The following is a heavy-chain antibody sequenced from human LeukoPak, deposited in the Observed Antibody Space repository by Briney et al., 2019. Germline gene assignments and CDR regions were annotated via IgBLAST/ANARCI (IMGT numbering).Heavy chain of an antibody. Sequence: TVRCWCAASGFTSRSFAMHRVRQAPGKGLEWVAVISYDGSNKYYADSVKGRFTISRDNSKNTLYLKMNSLRAEDTAVYYCASEARITIFGVVIIPLGATQKALFDYWGQGTLVTVSS. J-gene: IGHJ4*02. V-gene: IGHV3-30*01. CDR2: ISYDGSNK. CDR1: GFTSRSFA. D-gene: IGHD3-3*01. CDR3: ASEARITIFGVVIIPLGATQKALFDY.